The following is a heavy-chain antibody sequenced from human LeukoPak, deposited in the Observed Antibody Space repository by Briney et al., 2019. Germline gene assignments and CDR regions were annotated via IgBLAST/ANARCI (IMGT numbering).Heavy chain of an antibody. CDR3: SRESAGTTISH. V-gene: IGHV4-39*07. CDR1: GDSISGSTYY. Sequence: PSETLSLTCTVSGDSISGSTYYWGWLRQPPGEGLEWIGSVYYSGGTYYNPSLKSRVTISADTSKDQFSLKLNSVTAADTAVYYCSRESAGTTISHWGQGTLVTVSS. J-gene: IGHJ4*02. CDR2: VYYSGGT. D-gene: IGHD1-1*01.